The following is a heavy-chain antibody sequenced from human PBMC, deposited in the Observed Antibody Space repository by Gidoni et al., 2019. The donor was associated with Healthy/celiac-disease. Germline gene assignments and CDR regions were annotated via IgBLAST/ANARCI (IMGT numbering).Heavy chain of an antibody. J-gene: IGHJ6*03. CDR3: ARGKYGGYSYGYYYMDV. CDR1: GSTFTGYY. D-gene: IGHD5-18*01. Sequence: VQLVQSVAAVKKPGASVKVSCKASGSTFTGYYMHWVRQAPGQGLEWMGWINPNRGGTNYAQKFQGRVTMTRDTSTSTAYMELSRLRSDDTAVYYCARGKYGGYSYGYYYMDVWGKGTTVTVSS. V-gene: IGHV1-2*02. CDR2: INPNRGGT.